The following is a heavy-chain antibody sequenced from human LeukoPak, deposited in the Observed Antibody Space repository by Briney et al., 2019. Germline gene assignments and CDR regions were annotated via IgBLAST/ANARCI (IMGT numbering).Heavy chain of an antibody. V-gene: IGHV4-61*02. CDR1: GGSISCGSYY. Sequence: PSETLSLTCTVSGGSISCGSYYWSWIRPPAGKGLEWIGRIYTSGSTNYNPSLKSRVTISVDTSKNQFSLKLRSVTAADTAVYYCARQDSSGYYYEGYFQHWGQGTLVTVSS. CDR3: ARQDSSGYYYEGYFQH. J-gene: IGHJ1*01. CDR2: IYTSGST. D-gene: IGHD3-22*01.